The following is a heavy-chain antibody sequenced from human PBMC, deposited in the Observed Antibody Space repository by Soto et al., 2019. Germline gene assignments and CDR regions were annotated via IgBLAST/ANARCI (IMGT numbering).Heavy chain of an antibody. CDR3: ARVHVVVPAAMGGWFDP. Sequence: QVQLQESGPGLVKPSETLSLTCTVSGGSISSYYWSWIRQPPGKGLEWIGYIYYSGSTTYNPSLKSRVTISVDTSKNQCSLQLSSVTAADTAVYYCARVHVVVPAAMGGWFDPWGQGTLVTVSS. D-gene: IGHD2-2*01. CDR1: GGSISSYY. J-gene: IGHJ5*02. V-gene: IGHV4-59*01. CDR2: IYYSGST.